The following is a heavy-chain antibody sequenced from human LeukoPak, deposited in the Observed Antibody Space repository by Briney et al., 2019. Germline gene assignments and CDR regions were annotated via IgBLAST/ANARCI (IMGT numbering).Heavy chain of an antibody. V-gene: IGHV1-69*05. J-gene: IGHJ4*02. CDR1: GGTFISYA. D-gene: IGHD5-12*01. Sequence: ASVKVSCKASGGTFISYAISWVRQAPGQGLEWIGGIIPIFGTANYAQKFQGRVTITTDESTSTAYMELSSLRSEDTAVYYCASERGYSGYFDYWGQGTLVTVSS. CDR2: IIPIFGTA. CDR3: ASERGYSGYFDY.